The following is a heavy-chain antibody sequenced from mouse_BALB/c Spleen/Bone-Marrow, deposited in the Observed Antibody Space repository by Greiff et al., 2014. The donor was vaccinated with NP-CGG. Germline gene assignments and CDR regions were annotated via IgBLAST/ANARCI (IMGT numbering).Heavy chain of an antibody. CDR1: GYTFSNYW. J-gene: IGHJ2*01. CDR2: IYPGNSDT. Sequence: EVQLQQSGTVLARPGAAVKMSCKASGYTFSNYWMHWVKQRPGQGLEWIGTIYPGNSDTTYNQKFKGKAKLTAVTSTSTAYMELSSLTNEDPAVYYCTTLARSDFDYWGQGTTPTVSS. CDR3: TTLARSDFDY. V-gene: IGHV1-5*01. D-gene: IGHD3-1*01.